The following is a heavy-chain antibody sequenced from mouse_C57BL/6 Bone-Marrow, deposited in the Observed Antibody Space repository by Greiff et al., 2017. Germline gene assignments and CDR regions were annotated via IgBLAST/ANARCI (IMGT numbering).Heavy chain of an antibody. CDR1: GYTFTSYW. D-gene: IGHD1-1*01. CDR2: IYPGSGST. Sequence: QVQLQQPGAELVKPGASVKMSCKASGYTFTSYWITWVKQRPGQGLEWIGDIYPGSGSTNYNEKFKSKATVTVDTSSSTAYMQLSSLTSEDSAVYYCARSGRDYAMDYWGQGTSVTVSS. V-gene: IGHV1-55*01. J-gene: IGHJ4*01. CDR3: ARSGRDYAMDY.